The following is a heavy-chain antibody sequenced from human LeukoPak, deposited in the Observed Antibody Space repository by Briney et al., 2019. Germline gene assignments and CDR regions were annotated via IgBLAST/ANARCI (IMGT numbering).Heavy chain of an antibody. D-gene: IGHD3-3*01. CDR1: GYTFTGYY. Sequence: ASVKVSCKASGYTFTGYYMHWVRQAPGQGLEWMGWISAYNGNTNYAQKLQGRVTMTTDTSTSTAYMELRSLRSDDTAVYYCARDRATIFGVVSPFDYWGQGTLVTVSS. CDR3: ARDRATIFGVVSPFDY. CDR2: ISAYNGNT. V-gene: IGHV1-18*04. J-gene: IGHJ4*02.